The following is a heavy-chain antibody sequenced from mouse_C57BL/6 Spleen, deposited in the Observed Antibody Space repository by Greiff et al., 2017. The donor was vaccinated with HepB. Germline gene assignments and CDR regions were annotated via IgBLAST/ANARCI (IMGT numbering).Heavy chain of an antibody. J-gene: IGHJ4*01. CDR1: GYTFTDYN. V-gene: IGHV1-18*01. CDR2: INPNNGGT. D-gene: IGHD1-1*01. Sequence: VQLQQSGPELVKPGASVKIPCKASGYTFTDYNMDWVKQSHGKSLEWIGDINPNNGGTIYNQKFKGKATLTVDKSSSTAYMELRSLTSEDTAVYYCARSDYYGSSHAMDYWGQGTSVTVSS. CDR3: ARSDYYGSSHAMDY.